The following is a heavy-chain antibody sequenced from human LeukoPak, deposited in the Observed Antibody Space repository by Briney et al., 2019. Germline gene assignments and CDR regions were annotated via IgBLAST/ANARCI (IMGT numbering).Heavy chain of an antibody. CDR2: FYTSGHT. Sequence: SETLSLTCTVSGVSINSGSYYWSWIRQPAGKGLEWMGHFYTSGHTSYNPSLKSRVTISVDTSKNQFSLKMNSVTAADTAVYYCARGVHGYSYGYVPWELYSYMDVWGKGTTVSISS. V-gene: IGHV4-61*09. CDR1: GVSINSGSYY. CDR3: ARGVHGYSYGYVPWELYSYMDV. J-gene: IGHJ6*03. D-gene: IGHD5-18*01.